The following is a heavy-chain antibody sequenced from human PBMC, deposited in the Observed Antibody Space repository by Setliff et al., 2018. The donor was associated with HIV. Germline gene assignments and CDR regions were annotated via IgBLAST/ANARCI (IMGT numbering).Heavy chain of an antibody. CDR1: GYSFTDYY. Sequence: GASVKVSCKASGYSFTDYYIHWVRQAPGQGLEWMGWINPKSDGTNYAQKFQGWITMTRDTSISTAYMELSRLRSDDTAVYYCARSNTALDAFDIWGQGTMVTVSS. D-gene: IGHD4-4*01. J-gene: IGHJ3*02. CDR3: ARSNTALDAFDI. V-gene: IGHV1-2*04. CDR2: INPKSDGT.